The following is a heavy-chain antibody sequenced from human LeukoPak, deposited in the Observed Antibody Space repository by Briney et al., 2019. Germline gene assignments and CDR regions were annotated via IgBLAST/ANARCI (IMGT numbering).Heavy chain of an antibody. CDR2: INHSGST. D-gene: IGHD3-22*01. J-gene: IGHJ4*02. Sequence: SETLSLTCAVHGGSFSGYYWSWIRQPPGKGLEWIGEINHSGSTNYNPSLKSRVTISIDTSKNQFSLKLSSVTAADTAVYYCARRGGGYYFSVLDYWGQGTLVTVSS. CDR3: ARRGGGYYFSVLDY. V-gene: IGHV4-34*01. CDR1: GGSFSGYY.